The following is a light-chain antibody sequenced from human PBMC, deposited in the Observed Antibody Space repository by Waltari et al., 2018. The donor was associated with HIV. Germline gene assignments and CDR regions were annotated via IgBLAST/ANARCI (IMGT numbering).Light chain of an antibody. J-gene: IGLJ2*01. V-gene: IGLV1-40*01. CDR3: QSYDSSLTGSV. CDR2: GNN. Sequence: QSVLTQPPSVSGAPGQRVTISCTGSSSNIGAGYDVHWYQQVPGTAPKLLIDGNNNRPSGVPDRFSASKSGASPALASTGLQAEDEADYYCQSYDSSLTGSVFGGGTKLTVL. CDR1: SSNIGAGYD.